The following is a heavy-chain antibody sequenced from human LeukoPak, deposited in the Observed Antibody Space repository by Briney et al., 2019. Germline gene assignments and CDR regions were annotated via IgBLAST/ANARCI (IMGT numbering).Heavy chain of an antibody. V-gene: IGHV4-34*01. J-gene: IGHJ6*03. Sequence: SETLSLTCAVYGGSFSGYYWSWIRQPPGKGLEWIGEINHSGSTNYNPSLKSRVTMSVDTSKNQFSLKLSSVTAADTAVYYCARDWGYGDYVGYYYYYMDVWGKGTTVTISS. CDR2: INHSGST. CDR1: GGSFSGYY. D-gene: IGHD4-17*01. CDR3: ARDWGYGDYVGYYYYYMDV.